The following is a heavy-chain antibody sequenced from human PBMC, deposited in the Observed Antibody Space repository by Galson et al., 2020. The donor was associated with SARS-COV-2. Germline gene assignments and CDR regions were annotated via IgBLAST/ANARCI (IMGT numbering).Heavy chain of an antibody. CDR2: ISFDGDNE. J-gene: IGHJ6*02. V-gene: IGHV3-30-3*01. CDR3: ARDRIIVGGGYYNYGLDV. CDR1: GFTFSSYP. Sequence: GGSLRLSCAASGFTFSSYPMYWVRQASGKGLDWVAVISFDGDNEYLADSVKGRFSISRDNSKNILYLQMNSLRAEDTAVYYCARDRIIVGGGYYNYGLDVWGQGTSVTVSS. D-gene: IGHD3-3*01.